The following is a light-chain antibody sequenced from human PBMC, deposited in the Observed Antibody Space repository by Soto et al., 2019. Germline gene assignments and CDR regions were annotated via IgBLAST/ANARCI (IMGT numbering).Light chain of an antibody. CDR3: SSYTSSSTSYV. CDR2: EVS. J-gene: IGLJ1*01. V-gene: IGLV2-14*01. Sequence: QSVLTQPASVSGSPGQSITISCTGTSSDVGGYNYASWYQQHPGKAHKLMIYEVSNRPSGVSNRFSGSKSGNTASLTISGLQAEDEADYYCSSYTSSSTSYVFGTGTKLTVX. CDR1: SSDVGGYNY.